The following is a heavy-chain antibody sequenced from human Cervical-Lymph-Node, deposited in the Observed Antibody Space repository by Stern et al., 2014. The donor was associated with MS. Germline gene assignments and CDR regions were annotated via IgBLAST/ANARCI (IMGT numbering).Heavy chain of an antibody. Sequence: VQLVQSRAEVKKPGESLKISCKGSGYSFTKYWLGWVRQMPGKGLDWMGIIYPGDSGTRYSPSFQGQVTISADKSISTAYLQWSSLKASDTAMYYCARLEAVTALSYFDFWGQGTLVTVSS. V-gene: IGHV5-51*01. CDR1: GYSFTKYW. CDR3: ARLEAVTALSYFDF. J-gene: IGHJ4*02. D-gene: IGHD6-19*01. CDR2: IYPGDSGT.